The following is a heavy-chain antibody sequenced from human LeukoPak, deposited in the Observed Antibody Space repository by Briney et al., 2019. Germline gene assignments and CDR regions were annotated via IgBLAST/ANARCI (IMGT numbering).Heavy chain of an antibody. J-gene: IGHJ4*02. CDR2: IRQDGSGK. Sequence: GGSLRLSCAASGFRLSSYWMSWVRQAPGKGLEWVANIRQDGSGKYYVDSVKGRFTVSRDNAKNSLSLQMNSLRAEDTAVYYCARGSADYNNFWLSYWGQGTLVTVSS. CDR1: GFRLSSYW. D-gene: IGHD4-11*01. CDR3: ARGSADYNNFWLSY. V-gene: IGHV3-7*02.